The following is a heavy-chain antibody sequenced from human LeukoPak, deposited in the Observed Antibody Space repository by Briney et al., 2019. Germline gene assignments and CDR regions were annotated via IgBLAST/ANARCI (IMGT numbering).Heavy chain of an antibody. D-gene: IGHD3-3*01. CDR2: IYTSGST. CDR1: GGSISSYY. V-gene: IGHV4-4*07. J-gene: IGHJ4*02. CDR3: ASTYYDFWSGYSYLDY. Sequence: SETLSLTCTVSGGSISSYYWSWIRQPAGKGLEWIGRIYTSGSTNYNPSLKSRVTMSVDTSKNQFSLKLSSVTAADTAVYYRASTYYDFWSGYSYLDYWGQGTLVTVSS.